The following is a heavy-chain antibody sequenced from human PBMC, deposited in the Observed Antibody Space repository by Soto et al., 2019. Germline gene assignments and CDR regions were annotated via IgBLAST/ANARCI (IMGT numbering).Heavy chain of an antibody. V-gene: IGHV1-2*02. CDR3: ARDNVGAMSSFDI. CDR1: GDTFTDYY. CDR2: LNPNSGVT. D-gene: IGHD1-26*01. J-gene: IGHJ3*02. Sequence: ASVKVSCKASGDTFTDYYIHWVRQARGQGLECMGWLNPNSGVTDYAQKFQGRVTVTRDTSISTAYMELTRLRSDDTAVYYCARDNVGAMSSFDIWGQGTMVTVSS.